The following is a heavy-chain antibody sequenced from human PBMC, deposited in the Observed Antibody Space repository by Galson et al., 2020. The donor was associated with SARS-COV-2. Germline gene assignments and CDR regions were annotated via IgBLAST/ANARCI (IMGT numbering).Heavy chain of an antibody. J-gene: IGHJ3*02. V-gene: IGHV4-39*01. CDR2: IYYSGST. CDR1: GGSISSSSYY. D-gene: IGHD5-12*01. CDR3: ARQRGYSGYDGDAFDI. Sequence: SETLSLTCTVSGGSISSSSYYWGWIRQPPGKGLEWIGSIYYSGSTYYNPSLKSRVTISVDTSKNQFSLKLSSVTAADTAVYYCARQRGYSGYDGDAFDIWGQGTMVTVSS.